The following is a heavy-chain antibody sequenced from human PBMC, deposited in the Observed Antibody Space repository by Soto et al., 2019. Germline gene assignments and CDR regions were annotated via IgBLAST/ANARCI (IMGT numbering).Heavy chain of an antibody. Sequence: QVQLQESGPGLVKPSETLSLTCDVSGYSISSGYYWGWIRQPPGKGLEWIGNMYHSGNTYYIPSLKSRVTISVDTSKNQLSLKLNSVTATDTAVYYCAREYSSSHDYWGQGTLVTVSS. CDR3: AREYSSSHDY. J-gene: IGHJ4*02. V-gene: IGHV4-38-2*02. CDR2: MYHSGNT. D-gene: IGHD6-6*01. CDR1: GYSISSGYY.